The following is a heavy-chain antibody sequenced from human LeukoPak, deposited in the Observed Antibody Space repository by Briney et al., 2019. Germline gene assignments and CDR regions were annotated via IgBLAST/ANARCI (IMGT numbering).Heavy chain of an antibody. CDR3: TNIAAAGIGY. CDR2: INSDGSTT. D-gene: IGHD6-13*01. CDR1: EFTFSSHW. Sequence: GGSLRLSCAASEFTFSSHWMHWVRQAPGKGLVWVSRINSDGSTTSYADSVKGRFTISRDNAKNTLYLQMNSLRADDTAVYYCTNIAAAGIGYWGQGTLVTVSS. J-gene: IGHJ4*02. V-gene: IGHV3-74*01.